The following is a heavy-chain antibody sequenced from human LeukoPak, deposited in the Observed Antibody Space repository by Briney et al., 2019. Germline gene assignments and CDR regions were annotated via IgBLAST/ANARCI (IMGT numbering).Heavy chain of an antibody. V-gene: IGHV6-1*01. CDR2: TYYRSKWYN. D-gene: IGHD2-15*01. CDR1: GDSVSSNGAA. CDR3: ARGYCSGGSCSGEDYFDY. J-gene: IGHJ4*02. Sequence: SQTLSLTCAISGDSVSSNGAAWNWIRQSPSRGLEWLGRTYYRSKWYNDYAVSVKSRITINPDTSKNQFSLQLNSVTPEDTAVYYCARGYCSGGSCSGEDYFDYWGQGTLVTVSS.